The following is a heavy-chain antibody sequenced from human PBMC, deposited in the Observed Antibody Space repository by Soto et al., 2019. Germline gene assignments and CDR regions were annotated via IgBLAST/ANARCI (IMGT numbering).Heavy chain of an antibody. D-gene: IGHD1-26*01. CDR3: ARGASPLIDY. CDR2: MNPNSGDT. CDR1: GFTLTSYD. J-gene: IGHJ4*02. Sequence: GASVKVSSKASGFTLTSYDINWVQQATGQGLEWMGWMNPNSGDTGHAQKFQGRVTITRDTSASTAYMELSSLRSEDTAVYYCARGASPLIDYWGQGTLVTVSS. V-gene: IGHV1-8*03.